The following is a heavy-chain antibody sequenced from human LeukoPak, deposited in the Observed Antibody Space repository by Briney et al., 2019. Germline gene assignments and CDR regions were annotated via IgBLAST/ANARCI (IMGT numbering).Heavy chain of an antibody. V-gene: IGHV4-59*08. Sequence: PSETLSLTCTVSGGSISSYYWSWIRQPPGKGLEWTGYIYYSGRTNYNPSLKSRVTISVDTSKNQFSLKLSSVTAADTAVYYCASTFASLFDYWGQGTLVTVSS. CDR3: ASTFASLFDY. J-gene: IGHJ4*02. CDR1: GGSISSYY. CDR2: IYYSGRT.